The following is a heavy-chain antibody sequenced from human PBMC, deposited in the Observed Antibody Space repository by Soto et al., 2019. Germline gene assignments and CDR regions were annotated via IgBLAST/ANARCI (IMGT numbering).Heavy chain of an antibody. Sequence: GASVKVSCKASGYTFTGYYMHWVRQAPGQGLEWMGGIIPIFGTANYAQKFQGRVTITADESTSTAYMELSSLRSEDTAVYYCASSLVERRDYYYGMDVWGQGTTVTVSS. J-gene: IGHJ6*02. CDR2: IIPIFGTA. CDR3: ASSLVERRDYYYGMDV. CDR1: GYTFTGYY. D-gene: IGHD6-6*01. V-gene: IGHV1-69*13.